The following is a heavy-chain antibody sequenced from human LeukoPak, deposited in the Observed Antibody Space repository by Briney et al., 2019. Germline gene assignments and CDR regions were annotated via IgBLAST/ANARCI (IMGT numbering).Heavy chain of an antibody. Sequence: PSETLSLTCTVSGGSISGYYWSWIRQPAGKGLEGIGHIYTSGSTIYNPSLKSRVTMSIDTSKNQFSLKLSSVTAADTAVYYCARGRGYGGNYLRAFDIWGQGTMVSVSS. J-gene: IGHJ3*02. CDR1: GGSISGYY. D-gene: IGHD1-26*01. CDR2: IYTSGST. V-gene: IGHV4-4*07. CDR3: ARGRGYGGNYLRAFDI.